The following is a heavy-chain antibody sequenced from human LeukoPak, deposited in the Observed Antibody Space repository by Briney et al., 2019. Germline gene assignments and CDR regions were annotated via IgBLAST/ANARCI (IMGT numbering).Heavy chain of an antibody. V-gene: IGHV4-34*01. CDR1: GGSFSGYY. CDR3: ARGGRSPGYYYYYMDV. Sequence: SETLSLTCAVYGGSFSGYYWSWIRQPSGKGLEWIGEINHSESTNYNPSLKSRVTISVDTSKNQFSLKLSSVTAADTAVYYCARGGRSPGYYYYYMDVWGKGTTVTVSS. J-gene: IGHJ6*03. CDR2: INHSEST. D-gene: IGHD1-14*01.